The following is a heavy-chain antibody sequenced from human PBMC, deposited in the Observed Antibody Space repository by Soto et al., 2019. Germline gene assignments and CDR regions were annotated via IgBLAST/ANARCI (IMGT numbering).Heavy chain of an antibody. J-gene: IGHJ5*02. CDR3: ARSRYSSNWFDP. CDR1: GGSISSYY. CDR2: ISYIGST. D-gene: IGHD6-13*01. Sequence: SETLSLTCTVSGGSISSYYWSWIRQPPGKGLEFIGYISYIGSTKYNPSLKNRVTIFRDTPKKQFSLKLTSVTAADTAVYYCARSRYSSNWFDPWGQGTLVTVS. V-gene: IGHV4-59*01.